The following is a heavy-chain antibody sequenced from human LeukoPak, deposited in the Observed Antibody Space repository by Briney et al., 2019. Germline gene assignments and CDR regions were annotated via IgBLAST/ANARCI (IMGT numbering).Heavy chain of an antibody. D-gene: IGHD1-26*01. J-gene: IGHJ4*02. CDR1: GFTFSSYW. CDR3: ARAPRIVGATPSFDY. CDR2: IKQDGSEK. Sequence: GGSLRLSCAASGFTFSSYWMSWVRQAPGKGLEWVANIKQDGSEKYYVDSVKGRFTISRDNAKNSLYLQMNSLRAEDAAVYYCARAPRIVGATPSFDYWGQGTLVTVSS. V-gene: IGHV3-7*01.